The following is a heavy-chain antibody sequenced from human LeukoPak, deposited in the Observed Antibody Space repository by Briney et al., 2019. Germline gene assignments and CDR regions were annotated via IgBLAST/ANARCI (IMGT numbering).Heavy chain of an antibody. Sequence: ASXKVSSKASGYTFTTYSISWVRQAPGQGLEWMGWISTYNGNTKYPQKLQDRVIMTTDTSTSTAYMELRSLTSDDTAVYYCARDPELRLFDYWGQGTLVTVSS. V-gene: IGHV1-18*01. J-gene: IGHJ4*02. CDR3: ARDPELRLFDY. CDR2: ISTYNGNT. D-gene: IGHD1-26*01. CDR1: GYTFTTYS.